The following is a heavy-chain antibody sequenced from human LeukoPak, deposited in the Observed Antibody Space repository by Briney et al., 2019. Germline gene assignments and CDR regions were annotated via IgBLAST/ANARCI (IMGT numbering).Heavy chain of an antibody. J-gene: IGHJ4*02. D-gene: IGHD6-13*01. V-gene: IGHV3-23*01. CDR3: AKDYRWAFDY. CDR1: GFTFSSYA. Sequence: GGSLRLSCAASGFTFSSYAMSWVRQAPGKGLEWVSAISSSGGSPSYADPVKGRFTISRDNTKNTLYLQMNSLRAEDTAVYYCAKDYRWAFDYWGQGTLVTVSS. CDR2: ISSSGGSP.